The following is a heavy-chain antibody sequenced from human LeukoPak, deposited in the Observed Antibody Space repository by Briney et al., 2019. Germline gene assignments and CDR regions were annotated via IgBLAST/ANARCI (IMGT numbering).Heavy chain of an antibody. J-gene: IGHJ4*02. CDR2: INAGNGNT. V-gene: IGHV1-3*01. CDR1: GYTFTSYA. D-gene: IGHD3-16*02. Sequence: ASVKVSCKASGYTFTSYAMHWVRQAPGQRLVWMGWINAGNGNTKYSQKFQGRVTITRDTSASTAYMELSSLRSEDTAVYYCARGLSAPPLYDYVWGSYRPYGIDYWGQGTLVAVSS. CDR3: ARGLSAPPLYDYVWGSYRPYGIDY.